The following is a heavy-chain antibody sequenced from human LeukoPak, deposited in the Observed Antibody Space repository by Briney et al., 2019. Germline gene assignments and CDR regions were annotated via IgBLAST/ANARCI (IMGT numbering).Heavy chain of an antibody. V-gene: IGHV3-9*03. Sequence: PGRSLRLSRAASGFTFDDYAMHWVRQAPGKGLEWVSGISWNSGSIGYADSVKGRFTISRDNAKNSLYLQMNSLRAEDMALYYCAKGRYYDSSGLFDYWGQGTLVTVSS. J-gene: IGHJ4*02. CDR3: AKGRYYDSSGLFDY. CDR2: ISWNSGSI. D-gene: IGHD3-22*01. CDR1: GFTFDDYA.